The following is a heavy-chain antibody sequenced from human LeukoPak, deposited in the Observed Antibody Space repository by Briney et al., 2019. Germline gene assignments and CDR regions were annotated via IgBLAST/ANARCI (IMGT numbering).Heavy chain of an antibody. V-gene: IGHV4-34*01. D-gene: IGHD6-13*01. J-gene: IGHJ4*02. CDR2: INHSGTT. CDR1: GGSFSGYY. Sequence: SETLSLTCAVHGGSFSGYYWTWIRQPPGKGLEWIGEINHSGTTNYNPSLKSRVTISVDTSKNQFSLKLSSVTAADTAVYYCARVSKIAAAESWGQGTLVTVSS. CDR3: ARVSKIAAAES.